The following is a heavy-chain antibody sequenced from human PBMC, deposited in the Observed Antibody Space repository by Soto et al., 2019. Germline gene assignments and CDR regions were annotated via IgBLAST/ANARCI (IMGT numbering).Heavy chain of an antibody. CDR3: ARDYYDFWSGYSPNWFDP. J-gene: IGHJ5*02. CDR1: GYTFTSYG. D-gene: IGHD3-3*01. Sequence: ASVKVSCKASGYTFTSYGISWVRQAPGQGLEWMGWISAYNGNTNYAQKLQGRVTMTTDTSTSTAYMELRSLRSDDTAVYYCARDYYDFWSGYSPNWFDPWGQGTLVTVSS. CDR2: ISAYNGNT. V-gene: IGHV1-18*04.